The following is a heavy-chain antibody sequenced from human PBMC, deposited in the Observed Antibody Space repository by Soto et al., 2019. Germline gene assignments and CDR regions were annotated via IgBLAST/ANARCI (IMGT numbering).Heavy chain of an antibody. Sequence: QVTLKESGPVLVKPTETLTLRCTVSGLSITDSEMGVSWIRQPPGQPLEWLAHIASSGEKSYRTFLKSRLAISKDTYKSQIVLTMTNMDPADTATYYCARRHLAVAVSPWFDPWGQGIPGTVSS. CDR2: IASSGEK. CDR1: GLSITDSEMG. CDR3: ARRHLAVAVSPWFDP. V-gene: IGHV2-26*01. J-gene: IGHJ5*02. D-gene: IGHD6-19*01.